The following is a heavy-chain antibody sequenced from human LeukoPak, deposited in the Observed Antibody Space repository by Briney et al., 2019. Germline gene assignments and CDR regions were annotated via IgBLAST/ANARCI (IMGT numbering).Heavy chain of an antibody. CDR1: GGPISGAIT. V-gene: IGHV4-39*07. CDR2: IHYDGRT. Sequence: SETLSLTCTVSGGPISGAITWGWVRQPPGKGLEWIGNIHYDGRTASNPSLKSRVTMSLDTSTNQFSLKVNSVTATDTALYYCARVVTAAGLDLWGQGTLVTISS. CDR3: ARVVTAAGLDL. J-gene: IGHJ5*02. D-gene: IGHD6-25*01.